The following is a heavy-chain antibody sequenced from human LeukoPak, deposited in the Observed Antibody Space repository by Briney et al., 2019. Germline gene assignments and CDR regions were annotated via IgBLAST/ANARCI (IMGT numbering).Heavy chain of an antibody. D-gene: IGHD2-15*01. J-gene: IGHJ4*02. V-gene: IGHV1-24*01. Sequence: ASVKVSCKVPGYTLTELSMHWVRQAPGKGLEWMGGFDPEDGETIYAQKFQGRVTMTEDTSTDTAYMELSSLRSEDTAVYYCATGSDCSGGSCYSEFDYWGQGTLVTVSP. CDR1: GYTLTELS. CDR3: ATGSDCSGGSCYSEFDY. CDR2: FDPEDGET.